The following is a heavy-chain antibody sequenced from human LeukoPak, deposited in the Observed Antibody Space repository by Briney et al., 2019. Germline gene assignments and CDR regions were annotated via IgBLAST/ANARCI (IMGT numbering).Heavy chain of an antibody. Sequence: GGSLRLSCAASGFTFSDYAMHWVRQAPGKGLEWVAIIAYDGSETYYADSVKGRFTISRDNSKNTLYLQMNSLRAEDTAVYYCAKNRVVFNWNYAYYFDNWGQGTLVTVSS. J-gene: IGHJ4*02. D-gene: IGHD1-7*01. CDR3: AKNRVVFNWNYAYYFDN. CDR1: GFTFSDYA. CDR2: IAYDGSET. V-gene: IGHV3-30*18.